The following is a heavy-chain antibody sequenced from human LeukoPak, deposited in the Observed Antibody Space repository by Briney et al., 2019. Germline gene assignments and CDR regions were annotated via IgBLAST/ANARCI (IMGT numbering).Heavy chain of an antibody. V-gene: IGHV4-39*01. CDR1: GGSISSSSYY. CDR3: ARLAVAGYYFDY. CDR2: IYYSGST. D-gene: IGHD6-19*01. J-gene: IGHJ4*02. Sequence: SETLSLTCTVSGGSISSSSYYWGWIRQPPGKGLEWIGSIYYSGSTYYNPSLKSRVTISVGTSKNQFSLNLSSVTAADTAVYYCARLAVAGYYFDYWGQGTLVTVSS.